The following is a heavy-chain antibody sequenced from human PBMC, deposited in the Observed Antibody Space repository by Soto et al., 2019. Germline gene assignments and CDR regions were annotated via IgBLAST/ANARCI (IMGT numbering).Heavy chain of an antibody. CDR3: AKSKRSFPTTSFDY. V-gene: IGHV3-9*01. CDR2: ISWNSGSI. Sequence: GGSLRLSCAASGFTFDDYAMHWVRQAPGKGLEWVSGISWNSGSIGYADSVKGRFTISRDNAKNSLYLQMDSLRAEDTALYYCAKSKRSFPTTSFDYWGQGTLVTVSS. CDR1: GFTFDDYA. D-gene: IGHD4-17*01. J-gene: IGHJ4*02.